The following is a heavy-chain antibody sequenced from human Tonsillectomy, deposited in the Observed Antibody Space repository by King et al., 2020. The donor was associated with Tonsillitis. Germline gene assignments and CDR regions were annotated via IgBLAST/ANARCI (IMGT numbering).Heavy chain of an antibody. D-gene: IGHD6-13*01. CDR2: ISGSGGST. J-gene: IGHJ3*02. V-gene: IGHV3-23*04. CDR3: AKDRRQQLGPKPNDAFDI. CDR1: GFTFSSYA. Sequence: VQLVESGGGLVQPGGSLRLSCAASGFTFSSYAMSWVRQAPGKGLEWVSAISGSGGSTYYADSVKGRFTISRDNSKNTLYLQMNSLRAEDTAVYYCAKDRRQQLGPKPNDAFDIWGQGTMVTVSS.